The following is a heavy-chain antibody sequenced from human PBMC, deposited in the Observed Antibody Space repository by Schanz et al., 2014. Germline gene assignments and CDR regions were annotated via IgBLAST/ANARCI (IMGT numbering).Heavy chain of an antibody. CDR3: AKDPSHGDYDYYFDY. Sequence: QLVGSGGGLIQPGGSLRLSCTASGFAFSSYSMNWVRQAPGKGLEWVSSISSSGSYIHYAGSVKGRFTISRDNSKNTLYLQMNSLRAEDTAVYYCAKDPSHGDYDYYFDYWGQGTLXTVSS. J-gene: IGHJ4*02. CDR2: ISSSGSYI. D-gene: IGHD3-22*01. V-gene: IGHV3-21*04. CDR1: GFAFSSYS.